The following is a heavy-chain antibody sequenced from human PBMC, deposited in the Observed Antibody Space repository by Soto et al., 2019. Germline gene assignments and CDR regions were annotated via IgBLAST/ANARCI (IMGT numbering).Heavy chain of an antibody. CDR3: ARSAMAGDYYYYGMDV. Sequence: ASVKVSCKASGYTFSSYGITWVRQAPGQGLEWMGWVSVYSGKTSYAQKLQDRVTMSTDTSTSTAYMELRSLRSDDTAFYYCARSAMAGDYYYYGMDVWGRGTTLTVSS. CDR1: GYTFSSYG. D-gene: IGHD6-19*01. V-gene: IGHV1-18*04. J-gene: IGHJ6*02. CDR2: VSVYSGKT.